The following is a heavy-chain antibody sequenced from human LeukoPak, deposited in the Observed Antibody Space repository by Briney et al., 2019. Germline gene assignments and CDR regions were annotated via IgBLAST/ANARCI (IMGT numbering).Heavy chain of an antibody. V-gene: IGHV3-7*01. J-gene: IGHJ4*02. CDR3: ARDGAAAGLYFDY. D-gene: IGHD6-13*01. CDR2: INQDGSEK. CDR1: GYTFSSYW. Sequence: GGSLRLSCAASGYTFSSYWMNWVRQAPGKGLEWVASINQDGSEKYSVDSVKGRFTISRDNAKNSLYLQMNSLRAEDTAVYYCARDGAAAGLYFDYWGQGTLVTVSS.